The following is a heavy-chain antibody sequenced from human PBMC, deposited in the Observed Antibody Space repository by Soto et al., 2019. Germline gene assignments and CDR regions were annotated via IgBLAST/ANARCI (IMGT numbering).Heavy chain of an antibody. D-gene: IGHD4-4*01. V-gene: IGHV3-11*06. CDR1: GFTFSDYY. CDR3: ERDRVTDYYGMDV. J-gene: IGHJ6*02. Sequence: PGGSLRLSCAASGFTFSDYYMSWIRQAPGKGLEWVSYISSSSSYTNYADSVKGRFTISRDNAKNSLYLQMNSLRAEDTAVYYCERDRVTDYYGMDVWGQGTTVTVSS. CDR2: ISSSSSYT.